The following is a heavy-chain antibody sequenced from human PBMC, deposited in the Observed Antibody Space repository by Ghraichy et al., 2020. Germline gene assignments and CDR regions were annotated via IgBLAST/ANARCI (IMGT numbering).Heavy chain of an antibody. CDR3: ARRQATLFDY. D-gene: IGHD1-26*01. Sequence: ESLNISCTVSGGSISSSSYYWGWIRQPPGKGLEWIGSIYYSGSTYYNPSLKSRVTISVDTSKNQFSLKLSSVTAADTAVYYCARRQATLFDYWGQGTLVTVSS. J-gene: IGHJ4*02. CDR1: GGSISSSSYY. CDR2: IYYSGST. V-gene: IGHV4-39*01.